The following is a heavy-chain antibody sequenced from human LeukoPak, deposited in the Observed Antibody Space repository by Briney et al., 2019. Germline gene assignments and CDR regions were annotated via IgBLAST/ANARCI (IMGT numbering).Heavy chain of an antibody. D-gene: IGHD1-26*01. CDR2: IYYSGTT. CDR3: ARGGWSLDL. Sequence: SETLSLTCTVSGGSMTGSYWSWTRQPPGKGLEWIGYIYYSGTTNYNPPLKSRVTISVDTSKNQFSLKLTSVTAADTAVYFCARGGWSLDLWGRGTLVAVSS. V-gene: IGHV4-59*01. CDR1: GGSMTGSY. J-gene: IGHJ2*01.